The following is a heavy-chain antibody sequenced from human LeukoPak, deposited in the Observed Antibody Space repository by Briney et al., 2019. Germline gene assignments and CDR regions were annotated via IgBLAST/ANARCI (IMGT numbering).Heavy chain of an antibody. Sequence: GGSLRLSCAASGFPFTSYVLSWVRQAPGKGLEWVASISGGGATTYYADSVRGRFTISRDNSKNTLYLQMNSLRAEDTALYYCAKDLSSGWGRFDCWGQGTLVTVSS. CDR1: GFPFTSYV. CDR2: ISGGGATT. J-gene: IGHJ4*02. CDR3: AKDLSSGWGRFDC. V-gene: IGHV3-23*01. D-gene: IGHD6-19*01.